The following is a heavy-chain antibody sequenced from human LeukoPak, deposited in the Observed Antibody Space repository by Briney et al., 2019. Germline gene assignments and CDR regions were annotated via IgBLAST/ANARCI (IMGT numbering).Heavy chain of an antibody. CDR2: IKQDGNEK. Sequence: GGSLRLSCAASGFTFSNHWMSWVGQAPGKGLEWVANIKQDGNEKYYVDSVKGRSTISRDNAKNSLYLQMNSLRAEDMAMYYCARGSGPYYNYWGQGTLVTVSS. CDR1: GFTFSNHW. V-gene: IGHV3-7*01. CDR3: ARGSGPYYNY. D-gene: IGHD1-26*01. J-gene: IGHJ4*02.